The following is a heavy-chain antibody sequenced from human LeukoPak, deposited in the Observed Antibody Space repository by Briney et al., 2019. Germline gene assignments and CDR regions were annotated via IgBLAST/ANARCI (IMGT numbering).Heavy chain of an antibody. J-gene: IGHJ4*02. CDR3: AGGSSSSAFDY. D-gene: IGHD6-6*01. CDR1: GYTFTSYA. Sequence: GASVKVSCKASGYTFTSYAISWVRQAPGQGLEWMGGIIPIFGTANYAQKFQGRVTITADESTSTAYMELSSLRSEDTAVYYCAGGSSSSAFDYWGQGTLVTVSS. CDR2: IIPIFGTA. V-gene: IGHV1-69*13.